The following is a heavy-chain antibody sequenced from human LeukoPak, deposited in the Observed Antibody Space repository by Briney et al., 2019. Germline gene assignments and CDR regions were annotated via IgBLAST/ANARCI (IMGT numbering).Heavy chain of an antibody. Sequence: RPGGSLRLSCAASGFPFSSYGVSWVPRAPGRGLEWVSSISGSGGSTYDADSVKGRFTIPRDNSKNTLYLEMNSLRAEDTAVYYCAKQIANWGACFDFWGQGTLVTVSS. CDR1: GFPFSSYG. D-gene: IGHD7-27*01. V-gene: IGHV3-23*01. CDR2: ISGSGGST. CDR3: AKQIANWGACFDF. J-gene: IGHJ4*02.